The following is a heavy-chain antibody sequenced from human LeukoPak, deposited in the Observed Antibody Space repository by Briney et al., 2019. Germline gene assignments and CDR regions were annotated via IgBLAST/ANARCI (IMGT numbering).Heavy chain of an antibody. CDR2: ISGSGGST. J-gene: IGHJ4*02. Sequence: GGSLRLSCAASGFTFSSYAMSWVRHAPGKGLEWVSAISGSGGSTYYADSVKGRLTISRDNSKKPLYLQMNRLRGEDTAVYYCAKGDHIVVVIAIPDYWGQGTLVTVSS. D-gene: IGHD2-21*01. CDR3: AKGDHIVVVIAIPDY. V-gene: IGHV3-23*01. CDR1: GFTFSSYA.